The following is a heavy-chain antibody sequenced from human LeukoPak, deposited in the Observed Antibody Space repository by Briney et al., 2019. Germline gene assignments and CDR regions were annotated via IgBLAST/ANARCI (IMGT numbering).Heavy chain of an antibody. CDR1: GFTFSSYE. Sequence: PGGSLRLSCAASGFTFSSYEMNWVRQAPGKGLEWVSYISSSGSTIYYADSVKGRFTISRDNAKNSLYLQMNSLRAEDTAVYYCARDPGYSSSWYREGYFDLWGRGTLVTVSS. CDR3: ARDPGYSSSWYREGYFDL. D-gene: IGHD6-13*01. J-gene: IGHJ2*01. V-gene: IGHV3-48*03. CDR2: ISSSGSTI.